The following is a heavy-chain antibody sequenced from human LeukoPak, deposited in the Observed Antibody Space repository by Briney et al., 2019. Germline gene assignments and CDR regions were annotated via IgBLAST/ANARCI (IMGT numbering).Heavy chain of an antibody. V-gene: IGHV1-2*02. CDR3: ARESNEAVAGKTHDY. Sequence: ASVKVSCKASGYTFTSYAMNWVRQAPGQGLEWMGWINPNSGGTNYAQKFQGRVTMTRDTSISTAYMELSRLRSDDTAVYYCARESNEAVAGKTHDYWGQGTLVTVSS. CDR2: INPNSGGT. D-gene: IGHD6-19*01. CDR1: GYTFTSYA. J-gene: IGHJ4*02.